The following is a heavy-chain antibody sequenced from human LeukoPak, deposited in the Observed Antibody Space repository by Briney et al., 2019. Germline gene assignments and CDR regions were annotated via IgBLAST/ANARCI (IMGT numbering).Heavy chain of an antibody. Sequence: GESLNISCQGSGYNFTSYWIAWVRQKPGKGLEWMGIIYPGDSEDRYSPSFQGQVTRSVDKSLSTAYLQWRSLKASDNAMYYCAKFGGSYYYYYGLDVWGQGTTVTVSS. CDR2: IYPGDSED. CDR3: AKFGGSYYYYYGLDV. CDR1: GYNFTSYW. J-gene: IGHJ6*01. D-gene: IGHD1-26*01. V-gene: IGHV5-51*01.